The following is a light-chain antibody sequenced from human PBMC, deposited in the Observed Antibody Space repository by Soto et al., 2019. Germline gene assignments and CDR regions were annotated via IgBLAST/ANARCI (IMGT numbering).Light chain of an antibody. J-gene: IGKJ1*01. CDR3: QQYGSSHTWT. CDR2: GAS. CDR1: QSVSNNY. Sequence: EIVLTQSPGTLSLSPGERATLSCWANQSVSNNYIAWYQQKSGQAPRLLIFGASSRATCIPDRFSGTGSGTDFSLTISRLETEDFAVYYCQQYGSSHTWTFGHGTKVDIK. V-gene: IGKV3-20*01.